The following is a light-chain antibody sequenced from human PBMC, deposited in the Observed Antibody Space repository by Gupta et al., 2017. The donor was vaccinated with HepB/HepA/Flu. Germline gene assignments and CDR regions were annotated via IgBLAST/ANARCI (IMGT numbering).Light chain of an antibody. CDR2: DVS. V-gene: IGLV2-11*01. Sequence: QSALTQPRSVSGSPGQSVTISCPGTSSDVGGYNYVSWYQQHPGKAPKLMIYDVSKRPSGVPDRFSGSKSGNTASLTISGLQAEDEADYYCCSYAGSYTFVVGTGTKVTVL. J-gene: IGLJ1*01. CDR3: CSYAGSYTFV. CDR1: SSDVGGYNY.